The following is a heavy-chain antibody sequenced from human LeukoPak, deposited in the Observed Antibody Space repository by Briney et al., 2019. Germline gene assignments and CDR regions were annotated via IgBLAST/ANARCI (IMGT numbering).Heavy chain of an antibody. V-gene: IGHV1-24*01. CDR2: FDIEDGEI. Sequence: ASVKVSCKVSGHTLNEISIHWVRQAPGKGLERMGGFDIEDGEIIYAQNFQGRVTMTEDTSTDIAYMDLSSLKSEDTAVYYCATDRGEMGTTLLSHTYQAFDVWGQGTVVTVSS. J-gene: IGHJ3*01. CDR1: GHTLNEIS. CDR3: ATDRGEMGTTLLSHTYQAFDV. D-gene: IGHD3-16*01.